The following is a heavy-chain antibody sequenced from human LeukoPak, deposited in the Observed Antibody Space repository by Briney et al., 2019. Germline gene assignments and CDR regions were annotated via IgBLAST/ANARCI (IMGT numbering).Heavy chain of an antibody. CDR2: IYSGGST. Sequence: GGSLRLSCAASGFTVSSNYMSWVRQAPGKGLEWVSFIYSGGSTSYADSVKGRFTISRDNSKNTLYLHMNSLRAEDTAVYYCARGPLYSSDWYGAFDIWGQGTMVTVCS. CDR1: GFTVSSNY. J-gene: IGHJ3*02. V-gene: IGHV3-66*01. CDR3: ARGPLYSSDWYGAFDI. D-gene: IGHD6-19*01.